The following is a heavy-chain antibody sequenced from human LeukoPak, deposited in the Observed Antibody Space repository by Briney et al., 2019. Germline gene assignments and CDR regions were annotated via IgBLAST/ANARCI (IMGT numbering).Heavy chain of an antibody. CDR2: IYYSSSI. CDR3: ARSADCLSYGMDF. J-gene: IGHJ6*02. V-gene: IGHV4-59*08. D-gene: IGHD2-21*01. Sequence: SETLCLSCAVSGVSISSSNRSWVRQPPGKGLEWIGGIYYSSSINYNPSLKSRVTISVTKNQFSLKLNFVTAADTAVDFCARSADCLSYGMDFWGQGTTVTVSS. CDR1: GVSISSSN.